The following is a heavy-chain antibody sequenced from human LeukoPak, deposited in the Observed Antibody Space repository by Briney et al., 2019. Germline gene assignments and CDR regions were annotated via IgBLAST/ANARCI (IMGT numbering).Heavy chain of an antibody. CDR2: IKSDGIST. J-gene: IGHJ4*02. CDR3: AKSAPVPAAPSFDY. D-gene: IGHD2-2*01. CDR1: GFTFSSYW. V-gene: IGHV3-74*01. Sequence: GGSLRLSCAASGFTFSSYWMHWVRQAPGKGLVWVSRIKSDGISTSYADSVKGRFTISRDNVKKTLYLQMNSLRAEDTAVYYCAKSAPVPAAPSFDYWGQGTLVTVSS.